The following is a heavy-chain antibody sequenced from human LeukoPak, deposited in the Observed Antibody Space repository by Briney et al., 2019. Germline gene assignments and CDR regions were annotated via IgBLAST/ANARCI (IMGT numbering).Heavy chain of an antibody. Sequence: ASVKVSCKASGYTFTSYDINWVRQATGQGLEWMGWMNPNSGNTGYAQKFQGRVTMTRNTSISTAYMELSSLRSEDTAVYFCARGGTVGVVRPFDIWGQGTMVTVSS. J-gene: IGHJ3*02. V-gene: IGHV1-8*01. CDR2: MNPNSGNT. D-gene: IGHD1-26*01. CDR3: ARGGTVGVVRPFDI. CDR1: GYTFTSYD.